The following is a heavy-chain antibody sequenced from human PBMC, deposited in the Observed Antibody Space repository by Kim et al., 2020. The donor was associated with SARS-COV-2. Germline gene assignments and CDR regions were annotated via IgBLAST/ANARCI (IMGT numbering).Heavy chain of an antibody. Sequence: GGSLRLSCAASGFSFSDYYIIWIRQTPGKGLEWVSYISGNTGYTNYADSVKGRFTISRDNTKNSLYLQMTSLRAEDTALYYCARIPGGSSSWYYFDHWGQGTLVPVSS. CDR1: GFSFSDYY. CDR3: ARIPGGSSSWYYFDH. D-gene: IGHD6-13*01. J-gene: IGHJ4*02. V-gene: IGHV3-11*03. CDR2: ISGNTGYT.